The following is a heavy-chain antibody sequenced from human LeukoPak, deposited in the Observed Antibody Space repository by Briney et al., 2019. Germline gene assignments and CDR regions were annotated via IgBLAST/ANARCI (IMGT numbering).Heavy chain of an antibody. J-gene: IGHJ3*02. D-gene: IGHD2-2*01. Sequence: SQTLSLTCTVSGDSISSGDFYWTWIRQPPGKGLEWIGYIYYSGSIYYNPSLMSRTTMSVDTSKNQFSLKLSSVTAADTAVYYCARQAAQLPNAFDIWGQGTMVTVSS. CDR3: ARQAAQLPNAFDI. CDR2: IYYSGSI. V-gene: IGHV4-30-4*08. CDR1: GDSISSGDFY.